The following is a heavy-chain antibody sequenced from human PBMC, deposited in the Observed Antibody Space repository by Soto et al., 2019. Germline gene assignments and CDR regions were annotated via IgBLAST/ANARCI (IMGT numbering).Heavy chain of an antibody. CDR3: ASHYDMWSGYLSPVDY. CDR2: IDTSGTKI. V-gene: IGHV3-11*01. D-gene: IGHD3-3*01. J-gene: IGHJ4*02. CDR1: GYTFSAYY. Sequence: QVQLVESGGDLVKAGGSLRLSCAASGYTFSAYYMSWIRQATGKGLEWLSYIDTSGTKIYYADSGKGRFTITRDNDKNSLDLEMSSLRDEDTAGYYCASHYDMWSGYLSPVDYWGQGTLVTVSS.